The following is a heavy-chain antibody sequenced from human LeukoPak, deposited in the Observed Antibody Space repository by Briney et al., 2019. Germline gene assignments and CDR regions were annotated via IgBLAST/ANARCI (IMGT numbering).Heavy chain of an antibody. D-gene: IGHD1-1*01. CDR3: ARALGLERFDY. CDR1: GYTFTGYY. Sequence: VASVKVSCNASGYTFTGYYMHWVRQAPGQGLERMGWINPNSGGTNYAQKFQGWVTMTRDTSISTAYMELSRLRSDDTAVYYCARALGLERFDYWGQGTLVTVSS. V-gene: IGHV1-2*04. CDR2: INPNSGGT. J-gene: IGHJ4*02.